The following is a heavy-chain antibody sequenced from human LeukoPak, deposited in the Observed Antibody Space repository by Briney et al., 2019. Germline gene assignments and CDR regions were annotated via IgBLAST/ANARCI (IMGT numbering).Heavy chain of an antibody. D-gene: IGHD3-10*01. CDR1: GFTFSSYS. CDR3: ARVVRGVIIP. Sequence: GGSLRLSCAASGFTFSSYSMNWVRQAPGKGLEWVSYISSSSGTIYYADSVKGRFTISRDNAKNSLYLQMNSLRAEDTAVYYCARVVRGVIIPWGQGTLVTVSS. J-gene: IGHJ5*02. V-gene: IGHV3-48*01. CDR2: ISSSSGTI.